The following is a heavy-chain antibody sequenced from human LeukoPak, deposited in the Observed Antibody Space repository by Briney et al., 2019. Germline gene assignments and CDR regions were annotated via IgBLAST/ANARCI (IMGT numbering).Heavy chain of an antibody. CDR3: ARDPPPYYDFWSGSLDY. CDR1: GYTFTGYH. Sequence: ASVKVSCKASGYTFTGYHMHWVRQAPGQGLEWMGWINPNSGGTNYAQKFQGRVTMTRDTSISTAYMELSRLRSDDTAVYYCARDPPPYYDFWSGSLDYWGQGTLVTVSS. J-gene: IGHJ4*02. CDR2: INPNSGGT. D-gene: IGHD3-3*01. V-gene: IGHV1-2*02.